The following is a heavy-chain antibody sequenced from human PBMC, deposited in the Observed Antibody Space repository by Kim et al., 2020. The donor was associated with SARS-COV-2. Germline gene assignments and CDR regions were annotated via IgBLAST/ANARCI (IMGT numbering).Heavy chain of an antibody. J-gene: IGHJ4*02. D-gene: IGHD3-3*01. CDR1: GFTFSSYS. CDR3: ARLGDFWSGYSDY. V-gene: IGHV3-21*01. CDR2: ISSSSSYI. Sequence: GGSLRLSCAASGFTFSSYSMNWVRQAPGKGLEWVSSISSSSSYIYYADSVKGRFTISRDNAKNSLYLQMNSLRAEDTAVYYCARLGDFWSGYSDYWGQGTLVTVSS.